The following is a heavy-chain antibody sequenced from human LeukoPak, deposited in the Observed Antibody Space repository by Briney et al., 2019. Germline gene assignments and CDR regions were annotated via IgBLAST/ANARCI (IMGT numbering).Heavy chain of an antibody. Sequence: GGSLRLSCAASGFTVSSNYMSWVRQAPGKGLEWVSVIYSGGSTYYADSVKGRFTISRGNSKNTLYLQMNSLRAEDTAVYYCAREIRDWYFDLWGRGTLVTVSS. V-gene: IGHV3-53*01. D-gene: IGHD3-10*01. CDR2: IYSGGST. J-gene: IGHJ2*01. CDR1: GFTVSSNY. CDR3: AREIRDWYFDL.